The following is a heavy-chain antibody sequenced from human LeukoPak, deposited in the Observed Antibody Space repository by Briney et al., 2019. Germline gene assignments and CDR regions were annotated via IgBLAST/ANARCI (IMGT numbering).Heavy chain of an antibody. D-gene: IGHD1-26*01. CDR3: ARGGSYPGPYYYGMDV. CDR2: IYSGGST. Sequence: GGSLRLSCAASGFTVSSNYMSWVRQAPGKGLEWDSVIYSGGSTYYADSVKGRFTISRDNSKNTLYLQMNSLRAEDTAVYYCARGGSYPGPYYYGMDVWGQGTTVTVSS. V-gene: IGHV3-53*01. CDR1: GFTVSSNY. J-gene: IGHJ6*02.